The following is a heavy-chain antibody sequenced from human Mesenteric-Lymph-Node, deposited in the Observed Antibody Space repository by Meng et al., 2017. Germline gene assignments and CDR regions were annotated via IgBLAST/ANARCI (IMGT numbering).Heavy chain of an antibody. CDR2: MYHSGTT. CDR3: ATQESRDGHNPY. V-gene: IGHV4-4*02. J-gene: IGHJ4*02. D-gene: IGHD5-24*01. CDR1: GGSISSSYW. Sequence: QPQESGPGLVKPSGTLSLTCVVSGGSISSSYWWTWVRQPPGKGLEWIGEMYHSGTTNYNPSLKSRVTISMGKSNNQLSLKLNSVTAADTAVYYCATQESRDGHNPYWGQGTLVTVSS.